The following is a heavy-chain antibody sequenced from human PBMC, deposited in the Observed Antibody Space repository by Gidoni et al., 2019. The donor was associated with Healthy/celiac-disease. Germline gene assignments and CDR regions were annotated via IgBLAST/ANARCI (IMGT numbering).Heavy chain of an antibody. CDR1: GFTFSSYA. CDR2: ISNDGSNK. D-gene: IGHD1-20*01. Sequence: QVQLVESGGGVVQPGRSLRHSCAASGFTFSSYAMHWVRQAPGKGLEWVEVISNDGSNKDCADAVKGRFTISRDNSKNTLYLQMNSLRAEDTAVYYCARELDKWNDSDAFDIWGQGTMVTVSS. CDR3: ARELDKWNDSDAFDI. J-gene: IGHJ3*02. V-gene: IGHV3-30-3*01.